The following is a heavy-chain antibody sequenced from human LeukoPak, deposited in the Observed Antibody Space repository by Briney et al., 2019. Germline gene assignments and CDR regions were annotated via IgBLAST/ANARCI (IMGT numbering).Heavy chain of an antibody. Sequence: SETLSLTCTVSNYSISSGYYWGWIRQSPGKGLEWIGSIYHGGSTYYNPSLRSRVIVSVDTSKNHFSLKMNSVTAADTAVYYCARILSRTRMILTDNYNWFFDYWGQGTLVTVSS. D-gene: IGHD3-9*01. CDR3: ARILSRTRMILTDNYNWFFDY. CDR2: IYHGGST. CDR1: NYSISSGYY. J-gene: IGHJ4*02. V-gene: IGHV4-38-2*02.